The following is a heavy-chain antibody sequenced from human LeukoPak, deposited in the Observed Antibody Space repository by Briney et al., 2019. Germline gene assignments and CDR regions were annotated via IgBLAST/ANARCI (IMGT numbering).Heavy chain of an antibody. CDR3: ARPRITMVRGVILPNYNWFDP. CDR2: IIPIFGTA. D-gene: IGHD3-10*01. Sequence: SVKVSCKASGGTFSSYAISWVRQAPGQGLEWMGGIIPIFGTANYAQKFQGRVTITADESTSTAYMELSSLRSEDTAVYYCARPRITMVRGVILPNYNWFDPWGQGTLVTVSS. J-gene: IGHJ5*02. V-gene: IGHV1-69*13. CDR1: GGTFSSYA.